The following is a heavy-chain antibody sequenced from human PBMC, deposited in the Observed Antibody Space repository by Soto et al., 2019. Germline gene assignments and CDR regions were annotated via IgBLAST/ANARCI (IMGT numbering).Heavy chain of an antibody. CDR1: GYTFTSYD. CDR3: ARGDRWLQPGGFDP. D-gene: IGHD5-18*01. Sequence: ASVKVSCKASGYTFTSYDINWVRQATGQGREWMGWMNPNSGNTGYAQKFQGRVTMTRNTSISTAYMELSSLRSEDTAVYYCARGDRWLQPGGFDPWGQGTLVTVSS. J-gene: IGHJ5*02. CDR2: MNPNSGNT. V-gene: IGHV1-8*01.